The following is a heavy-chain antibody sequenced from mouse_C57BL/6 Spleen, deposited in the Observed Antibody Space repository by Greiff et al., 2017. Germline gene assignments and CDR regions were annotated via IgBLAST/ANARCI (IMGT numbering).Heavy chain of an antibody. Sequence: VKPGASVKMSCKASGYTFTSYWITWVKQRPGQGLEWIGDIYPGSGSTNYNEKFKSKATLTVDTSSSTAYMQLSSLTSEDSAVYYCARRYGSSYDWYFDVWGTGTTVTVSS. V-gene: IGHV1-55*01. CDR2: IYPGSGST. CDR3: ARRYGSSYDWYFDV. CDR1: GYTFTSYW. D-gene: IGHD1-1*01. J-gene: IGHJ1*03.